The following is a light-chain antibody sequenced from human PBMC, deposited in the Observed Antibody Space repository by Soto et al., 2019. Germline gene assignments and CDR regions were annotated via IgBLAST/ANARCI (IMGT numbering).Light chain of an antibody. CDR2: DTS. CDR3: LLSYKAARV. CDR1: TGAVTSNHH. V-gene: IGLV7-46*01. J-gene: IGLJ2*01. Sequence: QAVVTQEPSLTVSPGGTVTLTCGSSTGAVTSNHHPYWFQQKAGQAPRTLIYDTSNKHSWTPARFSGSLLGDKAALTLSGSQPEDEAQYYFLLSYKAARVFGGGTKVTVL.